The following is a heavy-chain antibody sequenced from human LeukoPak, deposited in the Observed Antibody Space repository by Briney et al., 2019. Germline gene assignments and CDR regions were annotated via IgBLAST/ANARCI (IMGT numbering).Heavy chain of an antibody. Sequence: GRSLRLSCAASGFTFSSYGMHWVRQAPGKGLEWVAVISYDGSNKYYADSVKGRFTISRDNSKNTLYPQMNSLRAEDTAVYYCAKVSVAGPNPDYWGQGTLVTVSS. CDR3: AKVSVAGPNPDY. CDR1: GFTFSSYG. V-gene: IGHV3-30*18. CDR2: ISYDGSNK. D-gene: IGHD6-19*01. J-gene: IGHJ4*02.